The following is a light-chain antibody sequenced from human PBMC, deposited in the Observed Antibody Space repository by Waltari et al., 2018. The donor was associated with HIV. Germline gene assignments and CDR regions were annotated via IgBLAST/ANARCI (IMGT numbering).Light chain of an antibody. CDR2: YDN. CDR1: KLGKKF. V-gene: IGLV3-1*01. J-gene: IGLJ2*01. CDR3: QAWDNNTAV. Sequence: SYDLTQSPSTSVSPGHTASTTCFGDKLGKKFTSWYQQKPGQSPMMVIYYDNERPSGIPERFSGSNSGNTATLTISETQAMDEADYYCQAWDNNTAVFGGGTKLTVL.